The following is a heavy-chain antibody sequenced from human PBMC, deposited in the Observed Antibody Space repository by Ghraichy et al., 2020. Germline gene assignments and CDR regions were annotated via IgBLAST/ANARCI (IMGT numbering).Heavy chain of an antibody. D-gene: IGHD5-12*01. V-gene: IGHV3-48*04. CDR2: ISSSSSTI. J-gene: IGHJ4*02. CDR1: GFTFSSYS. CDR3: ARDPTKWLRLGYFDY. Sequence: GGSLRLSCAASGFTFSSYSMNWVRQAPGKGLEWVSYISSSSSTIYYADPVKGRFTISRDNAKKSMYLQMNSLRAEDTAVYYCARDPTKWLRLGYFDYWGQGTLVTVSS.